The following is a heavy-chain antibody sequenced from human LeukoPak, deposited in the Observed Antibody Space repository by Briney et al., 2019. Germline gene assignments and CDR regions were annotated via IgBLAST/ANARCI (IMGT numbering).Heavy chain of an antibody. J-gene: IGHJ6*03. D-gene: IGHD3-10*01. CDR1: GYTFTSYG. CDR3: AREVRLRSEAPSNYYMDD. Sequence: ASVKVSCKASGYTFTSYGISWVRQAPGQGLEWMGWISAYNGNTNYAQKLQGRVTMTTDTSTSTAYMELRSLRSDDTAVYYCAREVRLRSEAPSNYYMDDWGKGTTVTVSS. V-gene: IGHV1-18*01. CDR2: ISAYNGNT.